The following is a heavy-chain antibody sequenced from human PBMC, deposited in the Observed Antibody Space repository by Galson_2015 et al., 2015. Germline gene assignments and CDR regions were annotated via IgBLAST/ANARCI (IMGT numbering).Heavy chain of an antibody. CDR1: GGTFSSYA. D-gene: IGHD2-2*01. CDR2: IIPIFGTA. J-gene: IGHJ5*02. V-gene: IGHV1-69*06. Sequence: SVKVSCKASGGTFSSYAISWVRQAPGQGLEWMGGIIPIFGTANYAQKFQGRVTITADKSTSTAYMELSSLRSEDTAVYYCAAARDQGTEGVPAAMPWFDPWGQGTLVTVSS. CDR3: AAARDQGTEGVPAAMPWFDP.